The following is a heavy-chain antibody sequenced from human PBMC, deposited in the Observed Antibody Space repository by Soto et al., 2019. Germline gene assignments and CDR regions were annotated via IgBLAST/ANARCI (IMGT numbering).Heavy chain of an antibody. CDR2: ISYDGSNK. Sequence: PGGSLRLSCAASGFTFSSYGMHWVRQAPGKGLEWVAVISYDGSNKYYADSVKGRFTISRDNSKNTLYLQMNSLRAEDTAVYYCAKGEDDILTGYYFDYWGQGTLVTVSS. CDR3: AKGEDDILTGYYFDY. V-gene: IGHV3-30*18. J-gene: IGHJ4*02. D-gene: IGHD3-9*01. CDR1: GFTFSSYG.